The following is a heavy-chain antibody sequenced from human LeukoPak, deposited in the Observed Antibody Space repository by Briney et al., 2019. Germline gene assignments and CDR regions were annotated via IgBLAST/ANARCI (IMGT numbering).Heavy chain of an antibody. CDR1: GFTFSNYG. CDR2: IRYDGSKK. CDR3: AKGGYKYDSSGHNYFDY. V-gene: IGHV3-30*02. J-gene: IGHJ4*02. D-gene: IGHD3-22*01. Sequence: GGSLRLSCAVSGFTFSNYGMHWVRQAPGKGLEWVAFIRYDGSKKYYADSVKGRFTISRDNSKNTLYLQMNSLRAEDTAVYYCAKGGYKYDSSGHNYFDYWGQGTLVTVSS.